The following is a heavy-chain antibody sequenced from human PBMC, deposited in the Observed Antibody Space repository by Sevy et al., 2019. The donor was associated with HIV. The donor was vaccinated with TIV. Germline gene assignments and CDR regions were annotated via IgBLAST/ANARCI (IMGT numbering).Heavy chain of an antibody. CDR3: AKDIGFGSGSYYVAFDY. Sequence: GGSLRLSCAASGFTFDDYAMHWVRQAPGKGLEWVSGIGWNSGSIGYADSVKGRFTISRDNAKNSLYLQMNSLRAEDTALYYCAKDIGFGSGSYYVAFDYWGQGTLVTVSS. J-gene: IGHJ4*02. D-gene: IGHD1-26*01. CDR1: GFTFDDYA. V-gene: IGHV3-9*01. CDR2: IGWNSGSI.